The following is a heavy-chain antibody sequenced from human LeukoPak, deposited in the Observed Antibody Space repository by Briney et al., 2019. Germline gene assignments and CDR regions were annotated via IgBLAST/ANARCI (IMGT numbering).Heavy chain of an antibody. CDR3: ARETNEGYYYYYMDV. CDR2: ISAYNGTT. J-gene: IGHJ6*03. D-gene: IGHD1-1*01. V-gene: IGHV1-18*01. CDR1: GYTFTSYG. Sequence: ASVKVSCKASGYTFTSYGISWVRQAPGQGLEWMGWISAYNGTTNYAQKLQGRVTMTTDTSTSTAYMELRSLRSDDTAVYYCARETNEGYYYYYMDVWGKGTTVTVSS.